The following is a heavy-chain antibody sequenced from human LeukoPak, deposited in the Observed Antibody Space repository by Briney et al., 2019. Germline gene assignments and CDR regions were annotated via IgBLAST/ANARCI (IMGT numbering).Heavy chain of an antibody. D-gene: IGHD2-2*01. V-gene: IGHV4-4*07. Sequence: PSETLSLTCTVSGGSISSYYWSWIRQPAGKGLEWIGRIYTSGSTNYNPSLKSRVTMSVDTSKDQFSLKLSSVTAADTAVYYCAREGDIVVVPGTYEDAFDIWGQGTMVTVSS. CDR2: IYTSGST. CDR3: AREGDIVVVPGTYEDAFDI. J-gene: IGHJ3*02. CDR1: GGSISSYY.